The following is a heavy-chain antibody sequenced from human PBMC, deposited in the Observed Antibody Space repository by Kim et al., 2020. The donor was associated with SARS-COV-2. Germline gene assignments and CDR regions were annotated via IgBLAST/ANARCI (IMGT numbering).Heavy chain of an antibody. CDR3: ARDRDAFDI. CDR2: ISYDGSNK. J-gene: IGHJ3*02. V-gene: IGHV3-30*04. CDR1: RFTFSSYA. Sequence: GGSLRLSCAASRFTFSSYAMHWVRQAPGKGLEWVAVISYDGSNKYYVDSVKGRFTISRDNSKNTLYLQMNSLRAEDTAVYYCARDRDAFDIWGQGTMVTVSS.